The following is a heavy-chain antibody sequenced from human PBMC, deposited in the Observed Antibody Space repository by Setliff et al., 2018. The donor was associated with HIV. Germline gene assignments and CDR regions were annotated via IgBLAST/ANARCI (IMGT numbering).Heavy chain of an antibody. CDR2: THYSGSS. V-gene: IGHV4-59*01. J-gene: IGHJ2*01. D-gene: IGHD2-21*02. CDR3: ARDVGLCGVDCWPYFYFDL. CDR1: GGSISPYY. Sequence: PSETLSLTCTVSGGSISPYYWSWIRQPPGKGLEWIGSTHYSGSSYYSPSLKSRVTISLDTSKNQFSLKLSSMTAADTAVYYCARDVGLCGVDCWPYFYFDLWGRGNLVTVSS.